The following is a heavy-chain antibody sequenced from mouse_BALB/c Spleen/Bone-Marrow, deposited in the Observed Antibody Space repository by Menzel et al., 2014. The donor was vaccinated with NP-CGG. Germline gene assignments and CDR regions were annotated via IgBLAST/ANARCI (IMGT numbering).Heavy chain of an antibody. CDR1: GFDFSRYW. V-gene: IGHV4-1*02. CDR2: INPDSSTI. Sequence: EVKLLESGGGLVQPGGSLKLSCAASGFDFSRYWMSWVRQAPGKGLEWIGEINPDSSTISYTPSLKDKFIISRDNAKNTLYLQMSKVRSEDTALYYCARLSYYGRFAYWGQGTLVTVSA. D-gene: IGHD1-1*01. CDR3: ARLSYYGRFAY. J-gene: IGHJ3*01.